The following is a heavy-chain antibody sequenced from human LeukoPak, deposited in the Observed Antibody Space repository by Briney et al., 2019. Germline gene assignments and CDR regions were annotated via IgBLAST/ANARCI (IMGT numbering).Heavy chain of an antibody. J-gene: IGHJ4*02. CDR1: GFTFDDYG. Sequence: PGGSLRLSCAASGFTFDDYGMSWVRQAPGKGLEWVSGINLSSSSRGYADSVKGRFTISRDSAKKFLYLQMNTLRVEDTALYYCAGVDRSADYSLDYWGQGSLVTVSS. CDR2: INLSSSSR. CDR3: AGVDRSADYSLDY. D-gene: IGHD3-22*01. V-gene: IGHV3-20*04.